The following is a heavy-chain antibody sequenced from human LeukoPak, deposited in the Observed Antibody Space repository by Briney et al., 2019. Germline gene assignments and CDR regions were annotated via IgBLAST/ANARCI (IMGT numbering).Heavy chain of an antibody. CDR1: GYTFTSYA. D-gene: IGHD3-10*01. CDR2: INAGNGNT. V-gene: IGHV1-3*01. J-gene: IGHJ4*02. CDR3: ARVTMVRGVIIFDY. Sequence: GALVKVSCKASGYTFTSYAMHWVRQAPGQRLEWMGWINAGNGNTKYSQKFQGRVTITRDTSASTAYMELSSLRSEDTAVYYCARVTMVRGVIIFDYWGQGTLVTVSS.